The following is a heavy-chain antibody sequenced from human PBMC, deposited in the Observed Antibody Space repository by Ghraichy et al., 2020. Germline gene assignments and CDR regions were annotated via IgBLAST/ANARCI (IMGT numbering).Heavy chain of an antibody. Sequence: SETLSLTCTVSGGSVSSGSYYWSWIRQPPGKGLEWIGYIYYSGSTNYNPSLKSRVTISVDTSKNQFSLKLSSVTAADTAVYYCARGHYCSGGSCYSPVYFDYWGQGTLVTASS. J-gene: IGHJ4*02. D-gene: IGHD2-15*01. CDR3: ARGHYCSGGSCYSPVYFDY. CDR2: IYYSGST. CDR1: GGSVSSGSYY. V-gene: IGHV4-61*01.